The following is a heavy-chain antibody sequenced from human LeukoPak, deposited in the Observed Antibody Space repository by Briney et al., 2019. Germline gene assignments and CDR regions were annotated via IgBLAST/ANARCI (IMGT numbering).Heavy chain of an antibody. CDR3: ARTVISSGFFGVPDY. D-gene: IGHD3-3*01. Sequence: GGSLRLSCAASGFTFGTHWMHWARQAPGKGLVWVSRINGDGSSATYADSVKSRFTISRDNAKNTLYLQMNSLRAEDTAVYYCARTVISSGFFGVPDYWGQGTLVTVSS. J-gene: IGHJ4*02. CDR1: GFTFGTHW. CDR2: INGDGSSA. V-gene: IGHV3-74*01.